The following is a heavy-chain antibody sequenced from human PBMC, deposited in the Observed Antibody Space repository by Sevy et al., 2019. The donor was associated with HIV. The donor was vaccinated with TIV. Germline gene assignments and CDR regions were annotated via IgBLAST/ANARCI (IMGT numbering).Heavy chain of an antibody. Sequence: GGSLRLSCAASGFASGFTFSSFAMSWVRQLPGKGLEWVSTINGRGGSTYYADSVKGRFTLSRDNSNNALFLQMDSLTPEDTALYYCARSTPSIAASSAAFFDYWGHGTLVTVSS. CDR2: INGRGGST. CDR3: ARSTPSIAASSAAFFDY. CDR1: GFTFSSFA. D-gene: IGHD6-6*01. J-gene: IGHJ4*01. V-gene: IGHV3-23*01.